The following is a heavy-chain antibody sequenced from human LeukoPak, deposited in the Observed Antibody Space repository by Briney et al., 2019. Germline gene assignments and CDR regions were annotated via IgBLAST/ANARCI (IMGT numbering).Heavy chain of an antibody. D-gene: IGHD3-22*01. J-gene: IGHJ4*02. CDR1: GGSISSRNYY. V-gene: IGHV4-39*01. Sequence: PSETLSLTCTVSGGSISSRNYYWGWIRQPPGKGLEWIGSIYYSGTTYYNPSLKSRVTIPVDTSKNQFSLKLSSVTAADTAVYYCARQAGYYYDSSGYYPFDYWGQGTLVTVSS. CDR2: IYYSGTT. CDR3: ARQAGYYYDSSGYYPFDY.